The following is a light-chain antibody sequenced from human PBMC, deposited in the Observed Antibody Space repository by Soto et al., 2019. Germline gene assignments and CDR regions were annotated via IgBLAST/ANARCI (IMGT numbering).Light chain of an antibody. CDR3: SSYTSSSTRVV. V-gene: IGLV2-14*03. CDR1: SSDVGGYNY. J-gene: IGLJ2*01. Sequence: QSALTQPASVSGSPGQSITISCTGTSSDVGGYNYVSWYQQHPGKAPKVMIYDVSNRPSGVSNRFSGSKSGNTASLTISGRQVEDEADYYCSSYTSSSTRVVFGGGPQLTVL. CDR2: DVS.